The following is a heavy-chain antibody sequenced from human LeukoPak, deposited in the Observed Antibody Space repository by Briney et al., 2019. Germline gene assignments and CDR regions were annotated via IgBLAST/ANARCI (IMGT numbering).Heavy chain of an antibody. CDR3: ARGSAYYDFWSGYFTY. D-gene: IGHD3-3*01. CDR1: GGSFSGYY. J-gene: IGHJ4*02. V-gene: IGHV4-34*01. CDR2: INHSGST. Sequence: SETLSLTCAVYGGSFSGYYWSWIRQPPGKGLEWIGEINHSGSTNYNPSLKSRVTISVDTSKNQFSLKLSSVTAADTAVHYCARGSAYYDFWSGYFTYWGQGTLVTVSS.